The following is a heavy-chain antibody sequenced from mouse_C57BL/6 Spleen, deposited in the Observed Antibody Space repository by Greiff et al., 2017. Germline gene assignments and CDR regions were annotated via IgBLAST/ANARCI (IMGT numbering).Heavy chain of an antibody. J-gene: IGHJ2*01. CDR1: GYTFTSYW. CDR3: ARRGLQERYYFDY. V-gene: IGHV1-59*01. CDR2: IDPSDSYT. D-gene: IGHD3-1*01. Sequence: QVQLQQPGAELVRPGTSVKLSCKASGYTFTSYWMHWVKQRPGQGLEWIGVIDPSDSYTNYNQKFKGKATLTVDTSSSTAYMQLSSLTSEDSAVYYCARRGLQERYYFDYWGKGTTLTVSS.